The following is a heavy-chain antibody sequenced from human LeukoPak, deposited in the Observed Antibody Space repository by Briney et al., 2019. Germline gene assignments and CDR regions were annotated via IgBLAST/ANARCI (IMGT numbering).Heavy chain of an antibody. CDR2: IYYSGST. CDR1: GGSFSGYY. V-gene: IGHV4-59*08. Sequence: PSETLSLTCAVYGGSFSGYYWSWIRQPPGKGLEWIGYIYYSGSTNYNPSLKSRVTISVDTSKNQFSLKLSSVTAADTAVYYCARSAGGFLEWFFDYWGQGTLVTVSS. J-gene: IGHJ4*02. D-gene: IGHD3-3*01. CDR3: ARSAGGFLEWFFDY.